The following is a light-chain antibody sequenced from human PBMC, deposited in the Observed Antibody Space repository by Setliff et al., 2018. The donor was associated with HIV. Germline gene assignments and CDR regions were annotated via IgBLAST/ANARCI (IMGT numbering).Light chain of an antibody. CDR1: SSDVGGYNY. J-gene: IGLJ1*01. CDR2: DVS. CDR3: SSYTGSGTYV. V-gene: IGLV2-14*03. Sequence: LTQPASVSASPGQSITISCTGSSSDVGGYNYVSWYQQHPGKAPKLMIYDVSNRPSGVSNRFSASKSGSTASLTISGLQAEDETDYYCSSYTGSGTYVFGTGTKVTVL.